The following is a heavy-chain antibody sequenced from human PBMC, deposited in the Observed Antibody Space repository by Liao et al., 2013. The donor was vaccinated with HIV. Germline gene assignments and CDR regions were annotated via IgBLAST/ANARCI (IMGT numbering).Heavy chain of an antibody. J-gene: IGHJ4*02. Sequence: QVQLQVSSPGLVKPSQTLSLTCTVSGGSMSSGDYYWSWIRQAPGKGLEWIGYIYESGFTDYNPSLKSRLTISEDTSKDQFSLRLTSVTAADTAVYYCARAQFLEWPVDYWGQGALVTVSS. V-gene: IGHV4-30-4*08. CDR2: IYESGFT. CDR1: GGSMSSGDYY. D-gene: IGHD3-3*01. CDR3: ARAQFLEWPVDY.